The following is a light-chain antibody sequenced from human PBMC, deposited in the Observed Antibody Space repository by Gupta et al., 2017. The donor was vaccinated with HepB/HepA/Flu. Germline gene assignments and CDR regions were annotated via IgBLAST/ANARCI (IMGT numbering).Light chain of an antibody. CDR3: QKDNSAPQT. Sequence: DIQMTQSPSSLSASVGDRVTITCRASQGISNYLAWYQQKPVKVPKLLIYDASTLQSGVPSRFSGSGSRTDFTLTISSLQPEDVATYYCQKDNSAPQTFGQGTKVEIK. CDR2: DAS. CDR1: QGISNY. J-gene: IGKJ1*01. V-gene: IGKV1-27*01.